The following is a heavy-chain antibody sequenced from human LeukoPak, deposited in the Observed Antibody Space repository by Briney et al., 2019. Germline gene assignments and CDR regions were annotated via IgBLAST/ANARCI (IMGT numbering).Heavy chain of an antibody. Sequence: ASVKVSCKASGYTFTGYYMHWVRQAPGQGLEWMGWINPNSGGTNYAQKFQGRVTMTRDTSISTAYMELSRLRSDDTAVYYCARGLGYCSSTSCYSYWFDPRGQGTLVTVSS. CDR3: ARGLGYCSSTSCYSYWFDP. D-gene: IGHD2-2*02. V-gene: IGHV1-2*02. CDR1: GYTFTGYY. J-gene: IGHJ5*02. CDR2: INPNSGGT.